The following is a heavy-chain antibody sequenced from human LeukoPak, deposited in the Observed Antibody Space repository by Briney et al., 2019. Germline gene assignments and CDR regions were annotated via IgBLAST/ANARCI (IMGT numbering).Heavy chain of an antibody. J-gene: IGHJ3*02. D-gene: IGHD6-19*01. CDR2: IYPGDSDT. CDR1: GGSIRSYY. V-gene: IGHV5-51*01. CDR3: ARRWRAVGTDAFDI. Sequence: ETLSLTCTVSGGSIRSYYWSWIPQPPGKVLEWIGIIYPGDSDTRYSPSFQGQVTISADKSLRTAYLQWSSLKASDTAMYYCARRWRAVGTDAFDIWGQGTMVTVSS.